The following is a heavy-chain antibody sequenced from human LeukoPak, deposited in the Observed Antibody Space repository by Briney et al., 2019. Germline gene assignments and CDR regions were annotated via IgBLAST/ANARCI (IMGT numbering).Heavy chain of an antibody. CDR2: INHSGST. J-gene: IGHJ4*02. CDR3: ARQTGSGLFILP. Sequence: SETLSLTCAVYGGSFSGYYWSWIRQPPGKGLEWIGEINHSGSTSYNPSLKSRVSISIDTSKNQFSLRLTSVTAADTAVYYCARQTGSGLFILPGGQGTLVTVSS. CDR1: GGSFSGYY. D-gene: IGHD3/OR15-3a*01. V-gene: IGHV4-34*01.